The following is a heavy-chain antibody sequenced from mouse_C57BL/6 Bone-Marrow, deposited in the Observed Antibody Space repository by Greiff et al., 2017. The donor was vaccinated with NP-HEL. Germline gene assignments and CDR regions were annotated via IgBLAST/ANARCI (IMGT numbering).Heavy chain of an antibody. Sequence: EVKLVESGGGLVQPGGSMKLSCAASGFTFSDAWMDWVRQSPEKGLEWVAEIRNKANNHATYYAESVKGRFTISRDDSKSSVYLQMNSLRAEDTGIYYCTRRPYYGNGGDYWGQGTSVTVSS. CDR2: IRNKANNHAT. D-gene: IGHD2-10*01. CDR3: TRRPYYGNGGDY. CDR1: GFTFSDAW. V-gene: IGHV6-6*01. J-gene: IGHJ4*01.